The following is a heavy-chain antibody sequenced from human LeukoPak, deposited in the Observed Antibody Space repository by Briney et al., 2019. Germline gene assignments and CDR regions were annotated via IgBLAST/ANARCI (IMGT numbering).Heavy chain of an antibody. CDR1: GGSISSYY. Sequence: PSETLSLTCTVSGGSISSYYWSWIRQPPGKGLEWIGYIYYSGSTNYNPSLKSRVTISVDTSKNQSSLKLSSVTAADTAVYYCARVRSSGYYSYYFDYWGQGTLVTVSS. J-gene: IGHJ4*02. D-gene: IGHD3-22*01. CDR3: ARVRSSGYYSYYFDY. V-gene: IGHV4-59*01. CDR2: IYYSGST.